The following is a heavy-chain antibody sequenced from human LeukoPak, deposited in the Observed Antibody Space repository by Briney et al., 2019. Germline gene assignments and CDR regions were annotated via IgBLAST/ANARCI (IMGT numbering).Heavy chain of an antibody. V-gene: IGHV4-61*05. Sequence: PSETLSLTCTVSGYSISSGYYWGWIRQPPGKGLEWIGYIYYSGSTNYNPSLKSRVTISVDTSKNQFSLKLSSVTAADTAVYYCARRSQYYYGSGRSNWFDPWGQGTLVTVSS. CDR3: ARRSQYYYGSGRSNWFDP. D-gene: IGHD3-10*01. CDR2: IYYSGST. J-gene: IGHJ5*02. CDR1: GYSISSGYY.